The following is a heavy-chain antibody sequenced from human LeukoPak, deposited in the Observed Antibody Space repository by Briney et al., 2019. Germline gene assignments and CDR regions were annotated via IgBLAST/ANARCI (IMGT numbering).Heavy chain of an antibody. Sequence: RPGGSLRLSCAASGFTFSSHWMNWVRQAPGKGLEWVANIKEDGSEKYYVDSVKGRFTISRDNSKNTLYLQMNSLRAEDTAVYYCARDRGQLLRMDVWGKGTTVTVSS. J-gene: IGHJ6*04. CDR2: IKEDGSEK. CDR1: GFTFSSHW. CDR3: ARDRGQLLRMDV. D-gene: IGHD2-2*01. V-gene: IGHV3-7*01.